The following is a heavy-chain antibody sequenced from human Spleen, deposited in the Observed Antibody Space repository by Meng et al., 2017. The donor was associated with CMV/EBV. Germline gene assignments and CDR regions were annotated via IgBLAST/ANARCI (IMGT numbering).Heavy chain of an antibody. D-gene: IGHD1-26*01. CDR2: VNAGGGST. CDR3: ARADRVGGSRFFDF. Sequence: ASGYTFTSYYVHWVRQAPGQGLEWMGIVNAGGGSTGYAQKFHGRVTMTRDTSASTVYMELSSLRPEDTAIYYCARADRVGGSRFFDFWGQGTLVTVSS. V-gene: IGHV1-46*01. CDR1: GYTFTSYY. J-gene: IGHJ4*02.